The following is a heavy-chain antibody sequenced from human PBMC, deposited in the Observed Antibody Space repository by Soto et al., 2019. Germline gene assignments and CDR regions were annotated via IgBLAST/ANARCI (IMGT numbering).Heavy chain of an antibody. CDR2: INYSGST. J-gene: IGHJ4*02. Sequence: SETLSLTCTFSCVSIISGDFYWSWIRQPPGKGLEWIGSINYSGSTYYDPSLKSRVTISGDTSKTQFSLKLSSVTAADTAVYYCARQAAYITFDYWGQGTLVTVSS. CDR3: ARQAAYITFDY. D-gene: IGHD2-15*01. CDR1: CVSIISGDFY. V-gene: IGHV4-30-4*01.